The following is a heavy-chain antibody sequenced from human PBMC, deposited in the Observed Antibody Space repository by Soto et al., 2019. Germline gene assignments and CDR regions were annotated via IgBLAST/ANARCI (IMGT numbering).Heavy chain of an antibody. Sequence: PGGSLRLSCAASGFTFSSYAMSWVRQAPGKGLEWVSAISGSGGSTNYADSVKGRFTISRDNAKNSLYLQMNSLRAEDTAVYYCARGSRMIEVVTNFYYYGMDVWGQGTTVTVSS. D-gene: IGHD3-22*01. V-gene: IGHV3-23*01. CDR3: ARGSRMIEVVTNFYYYGMDV. CDR2: ISGSGGST. J-gene: IGHJ6*02. CDR1: GFTFSSYA.